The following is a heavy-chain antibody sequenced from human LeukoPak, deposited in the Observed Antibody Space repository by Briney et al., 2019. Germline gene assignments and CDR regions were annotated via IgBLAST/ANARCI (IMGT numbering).Heavy chain of an antibody. CDR2: IYYSGST. CDR1: GGSISSSSYY. D-gene: IGHD4-17*01. J-gene: IGHJ6*03. CDR3: ALQGDYGYYYMDV. Sequence: SETLSLTCTVSGGSISSSSYYWGWIRQPPGKGLEWIGSIYYSGSTYYNPSLKSRVTISVDTSKNQFSLKLSSVTAADTAVYYCALQGDYGYYYMDVWGKGTTVTISS. V-gene: IGHV4-39*01.